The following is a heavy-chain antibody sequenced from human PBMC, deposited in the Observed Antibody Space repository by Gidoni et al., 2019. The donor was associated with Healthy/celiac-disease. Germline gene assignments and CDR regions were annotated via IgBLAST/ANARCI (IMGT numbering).Heavy chain of an antibody. CDR1: GFTFSSYA. Sequence: EVQLLESGGGLVQPGGSLRLSCAASGFTFSSYAMSWVRQAPGKGLEWVSAISGSGGSTYYADSVKGRFTISRDNSKNTLYLQMNSLRAEDTAVYYCAKDGRLDYGDPTVGVDAFDIWGQGTMVTVSS. V-gene: IGHV3-23*01. J-gene: IGHJ3*02. CDR2: ISGSGGST. D-gene: IGHD4-17*01. CDR3: AKDGRLDYGDPTVGVDAFDI.